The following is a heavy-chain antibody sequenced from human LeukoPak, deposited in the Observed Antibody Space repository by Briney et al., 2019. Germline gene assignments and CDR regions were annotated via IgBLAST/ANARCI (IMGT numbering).Heavy chain of an antibody. Sequence: GASVKVSCKVSGYTLTELSMHWVRQAPGNGLEWMGGFDPEDGETIYAQKFQGRVTMTEDTSTDTAYMELSSLRSEDTAVYYCATHLVARKVPAASGGRGNWFDPWGQGTLVTVSS. CDR2: FDPEDGET. CDR3: ATHLVARKVPAASGGRGNWFDP. D-gene: IGHD2-2*01. CDR1: GYTLTELS. V-gene: IGHV1-24*01. J-gene: IGHJ5*02.